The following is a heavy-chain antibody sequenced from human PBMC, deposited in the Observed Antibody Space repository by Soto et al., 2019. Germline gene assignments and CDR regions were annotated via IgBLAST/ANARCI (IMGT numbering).Heavy chain of an antibody. Sequence: QVQLVESGGGLVKTSGSLRIACAASGFTFSDYYMSWVRQAPGKGLEWASYISSSGNTIYYADSVKGRFTISRDNAKNSVYLQMNSLRAEDTALYFCAKMSSENYYDPVFSWGQGTLVTVSS. CDR1: GFTFSDYY. D-gene: IGHD3-22*01. CDR2: ISSSGNTI. CDR3: AKMSSENYYDPVFS. J-gene: IGHJ4*02. V-gene: IGHV3-11*01.